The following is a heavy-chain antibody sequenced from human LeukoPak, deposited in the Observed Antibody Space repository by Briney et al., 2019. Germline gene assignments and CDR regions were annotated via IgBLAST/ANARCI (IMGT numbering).Heavy chain of an antibody. V-gene: IGHV1-69*13. Sequence: EASVNVSFTASGGTFRSYAITWVRQAPRQGLEWMGGIIPMFGTTKYAQKFQGRVTITADESTSTAYMELSSLRFEDTAVYYCARVVIDIVDIALVRYNWFDPWGQGTLVTVSS. J-gene: IGHJ5*02. CDR1: GGTFRSYA. D-gene: IGHD5-18*01. CDR3: ARVVIDIVDIALVRYNWFDP. CDR2: IIPMFGTT.